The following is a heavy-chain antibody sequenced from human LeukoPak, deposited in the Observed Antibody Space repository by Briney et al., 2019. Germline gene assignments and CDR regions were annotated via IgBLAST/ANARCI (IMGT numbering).Heavy chain of an antibody. CDR3: AKSPFRVGSGSYFDY. V-gene: IGHV3-30*18. J-gene: IGHJ4*02. CDR2: ISYDGSNK. D-gene: IGHD3-10*01. Sequence: GRSLRLSCAASGFTFSSYGMHWVRQAPGKGLEWVAVISYDGSNKYYADSVKGRFTISRDNSKNTLYLQTNSLRAEDTAVYYCAKSPFRVGSGSYFDYWGQGTLVTVSS. CDR1: GFTFSSYG.